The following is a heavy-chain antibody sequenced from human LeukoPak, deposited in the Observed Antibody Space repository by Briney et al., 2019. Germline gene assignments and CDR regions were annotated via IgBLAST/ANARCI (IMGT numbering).Heavy chain of an antibody. D-gene: IGHD2-21*01. CDR3: ITPLPYSAQ. Sequence: GGSLRLSCAASGFTFSSYAMSWVRQAPGKGLEWVSAISGSGGGTYYAVSVKGRFTISRDNSKNTLYLQMNSLRTEDTAVYYCITPLPYSAQGGQGTLVTVSS. CDR1: GFTFSSYA. V-gene: IGHV3-23*01. J-gene: IGHJ4*02. CDR2: ISGSGGGT.